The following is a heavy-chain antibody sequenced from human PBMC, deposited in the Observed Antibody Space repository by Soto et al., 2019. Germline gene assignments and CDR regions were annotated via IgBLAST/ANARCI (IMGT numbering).Heavy chain of an antibody. D-gene: IGHD4-17*01. CDR1: GFALTGNY. V-gene: IGHV1-2*04. J-gene: IGHJ4*02. Sequence: ASVEPSSKASGFALTGNYMHWVRQAPGQGLEWMGWINPNSGGTNYAQKFQGWVTMTRDTSISTAYMELSRLRSDDTAVYYCARAMTTVTTYFDYWGQGTLVTVSS. CDR2: INPNSGGT. CDR3: ARAMTTVTTYFDY.